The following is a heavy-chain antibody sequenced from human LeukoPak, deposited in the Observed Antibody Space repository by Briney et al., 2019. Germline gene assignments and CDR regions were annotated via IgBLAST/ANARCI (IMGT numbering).Heavy chain of an antibody. D-gene: IGHD3-22*01. J-gene: IGHJ4*02. CDR1: GFTFSSYS. CDR3: ARGTYYYDSSGYYFDY. V-gene: IGHV3-21*01. CDR2: ISSSSNYI. Sequence: GGSLRLSCAASGFTFSSYSINWVRQAPGKGLEWVSSISSSSNYIYYADSVKGRFTISRDNAKTSLYLQMNSLRAEDTAVYYCARGTYYYDSSGYYFDYWGQGTLVTVSS.